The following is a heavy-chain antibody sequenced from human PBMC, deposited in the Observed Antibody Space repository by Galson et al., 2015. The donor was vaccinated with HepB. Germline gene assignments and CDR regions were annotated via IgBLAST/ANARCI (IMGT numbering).Heavy chain of an antibody. V-gene: IGHV3-7*03. D-gene: IGHD7-27*01. CDR2: IKQDGSEK. CDR3: ARDRGEAGDYYYYYYGMDV. Sequence: SLRLSCAASGFTFSSYWMSWVRQAPGKGLEWVANIKQDGSEKYYVDSVRGRFTISRDNAKNSLYLQMNSLRAEDTAVYYCARDRGEAGDYYYYYYGMDVWGQGTTVTVSS. CDR1: GFTFSSYW. J-gene: IGHJ6*02.